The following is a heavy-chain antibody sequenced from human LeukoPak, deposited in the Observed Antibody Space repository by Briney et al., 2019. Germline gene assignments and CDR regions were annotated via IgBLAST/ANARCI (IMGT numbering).Heavy chain of an antibody. J-gene: IGHJ6*03. CDR2: IFYSGST. Sequence: PSETLSLTCIVSGGSISSYYWSWIRQPPGKGLEWIGYIFYSGSTNYNPSLESRVTISVDTSKNQFSLKLSSVTAADTAVYYCATYIVGVTSDMDVWGKGTTVTISS. CDR1: GGSISSYY. D-gene: IGHD1-26*01. V-gene: IGHV4-59*12. CDR3: ATYIVGVTSDMDV.